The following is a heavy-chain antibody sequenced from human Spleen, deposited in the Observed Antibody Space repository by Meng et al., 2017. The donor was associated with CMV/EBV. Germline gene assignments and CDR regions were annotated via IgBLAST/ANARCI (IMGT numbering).Heavy chain of an antibody. V-gene: IGHV3-30*14. CDR2: ISSDGSNK. CDR3: ARDLVRYGMDV. CDR1: GFTFSTYT. D-gene: IGHD3-16*01. Sequence: GESLKISCAASGFTFSTYTMHWVRQAPGKGLEWVALISSDGSNKYYADSVKGRFTISRDNSKNTLYLQMNSLRAEDTAVYYCARDLVRYGMDVWGQGTTVTVSS. J-gene: IGHJ6*02.